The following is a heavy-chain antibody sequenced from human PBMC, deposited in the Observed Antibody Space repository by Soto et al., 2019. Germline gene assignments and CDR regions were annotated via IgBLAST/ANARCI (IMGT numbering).Heavy chain of an antibody. Sequence: SETLSLTCTVSGGSISSSSYYWGWIRQPPGKGLEWIGSIYYSGSTYYNPSLKSRVTISVDTSKNQFSLKLSSVTAADTAVYYCARREDSSNQRVGYGMDVWGQGTTVTVSS. D-gene: IGHD6-13*01. J-gene: IGHJ6*02. CDR2: IYYSGST. CDR3: ARREDSSNQRVGYGMDV. V-gene: IGHV4-39*01. CDR1: GGSISSSSYY.